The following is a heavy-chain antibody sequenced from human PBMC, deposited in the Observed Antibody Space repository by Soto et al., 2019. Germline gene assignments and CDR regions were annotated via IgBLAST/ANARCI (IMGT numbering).Heavy chain of an antibody. D-gene: IGHD6-6*01. V-gene: IGHV3-48*03. CDR2: ISNSGRII. Sequence: EVQLVESGGGLVQPGGSLKLSSAASGFTFSSFEMNWVRQAPGKGLEWVSYISNSGRIIYYADSVKGRFTISRDDAKNSLYLQMNSLRAEDTAVYYCAREWGTSIAAAFDYWGQGTLVTVSS. CDR1: GFTFSSFE. CDR3: AREWGTSIAAAFDY. J-gene: IGHJ4*02.